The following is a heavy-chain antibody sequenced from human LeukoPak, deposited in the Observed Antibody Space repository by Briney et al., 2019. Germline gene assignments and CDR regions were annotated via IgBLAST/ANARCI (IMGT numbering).Heavy chain of an antibody. CDR3: ARDRRDGYTRSEYYFDY. CDR1: GFTFSDYY. J-gene: IGHJ4*02. CDR2: ISSSGSTI. D-gene: IGHD5-24*01. Sequence: GGSLRLSCAASGFTFSDYYMSWIRQAPGKGLEWVSYISSSGSTIYYADSVKGRFTISRDNAKNSLYLQMNSLRAEDTAVYYCARDRRDGYTRSEYYFDYWGQGTLVTVSS. V-gene: IGHV3-11*01.